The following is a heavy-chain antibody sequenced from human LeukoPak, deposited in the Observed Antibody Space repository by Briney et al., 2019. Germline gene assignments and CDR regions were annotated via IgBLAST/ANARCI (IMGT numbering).Heavy chain of an antibody. J-gene: IGHJ6*02. CDR2: IISGSGVST. V-gene: IGHV3-23*01. Sequence: PGRSLRLSCAASGFTFSSYAMSWVRQAPGKGLEWVSAIISGSGVSTYYADSVKGRFTISRDNSKNTLYLQMNSLRAEDTAVYYCAKMYNYYYYGMDVWGQGTTVTVSS. CDR1: GFTFSSYA. D-gene: IGHD1-14*01. CDR3: AKMYNYYYYGMDV.